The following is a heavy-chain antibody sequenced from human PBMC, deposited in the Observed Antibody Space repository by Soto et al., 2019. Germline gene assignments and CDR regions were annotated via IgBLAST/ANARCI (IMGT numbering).Heavy chain of an antibody. D-gene: IGHD3-22*01. Sequence: SETLSLTCTVSGGSISSGGYYWSWIRQHPGKGLEWIGYIYYSGSTYYNPSLKSRVTISVDTSTNQFSLKLSSVTAADTAVYYCGTVNSGYDSSGYYSFDYWGQGTLVTVSS. CDR2: IYYSGST. CDR3: GTVNSGYDSSGYYSFDY. V-gene: IGHV4-31*03. CDR1: GGSISSGGYY. J-gene: IGHJ4*02.